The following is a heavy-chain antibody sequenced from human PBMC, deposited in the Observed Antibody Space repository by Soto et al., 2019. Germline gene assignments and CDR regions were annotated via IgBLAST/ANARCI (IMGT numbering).Heavy chain of an antibody. J-gene: IGHJ4*02. Sequence: GGSLRLSCAASGFTFSSYWMSWVRQAPGKGLEWVANIKQDGSEKYYVDSVKGRFTISRDNAKNSLYLQMNSLRAEDTAVYYCARDGGGEQLGLTNFDYWGQGTLVTVSS. D-gene: IGHD6-6*01. CDR2: IKQDGSEK. V-gene: IGHV3-7*01. CDR1: GFTFSSYW. CDR3: ARDGGGEQLGLTNFDY.